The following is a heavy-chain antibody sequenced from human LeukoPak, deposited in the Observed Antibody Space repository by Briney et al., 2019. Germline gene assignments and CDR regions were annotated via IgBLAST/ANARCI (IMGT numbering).Heavy chain of an antibody. D-gene: IGHD1-26*01. CDR1: GFTFSSYG. CDR2: IWYDGSNK. V-gene: IGHV3-33*01. Sequence: GGSLRLSCAASGFTFSSYGMHWVRQAPGKGLEWVAVIWYDGSNKYYADSVEGRFTISRDNSKNTLYLQMNSLRAEDTAVYYCAREGSGSYMEYYFDYWGQGTLVTVSS. CDR3: AREGSGSYMEYYFDY. J-gene: IGHJ4*02.